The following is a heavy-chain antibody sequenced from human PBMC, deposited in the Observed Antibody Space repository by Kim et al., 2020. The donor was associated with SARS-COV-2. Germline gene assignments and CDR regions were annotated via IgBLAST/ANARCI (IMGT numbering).Heavy chain of an antibody. CDR1: GYTFTSYY. D-gene: IGHD6-19*01. J-gene: IGHJ6*02. Sequence: ASVKVSCKASGYTFTSYYMHWVRQAPGQGLEWMGIINPSGGSTSYAQKFQGRVTMTRDTSTSTVYMELSSLRSEDTAVYYCARGGIAVAGGGYYGMDVWGQGTTVTVSS. V-gene: IGHV1-46*01. CDR3: ARGGIAVAGGGYYGMDV. CDR2: INPSGGST.